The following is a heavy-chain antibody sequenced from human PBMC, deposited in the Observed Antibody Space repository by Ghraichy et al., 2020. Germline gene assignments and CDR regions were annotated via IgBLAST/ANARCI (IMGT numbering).Heavy chain of an antibody. Sequence: ASVKVSCKASGYTFTSYAMHWVRQAPGQRLEWMGWINAGNGNTKYSQKFQGRVTITRDTSASTAYMELSSLRSEDTAVYYCARWFRCSSTNCYRDYYFDYWGQGTLVTVSS. V-gene: IGHV1-3*01. CDR2: INAGNGNT. CDR1: GYTFTSYA. CDR3: ARWFRCSSTNCYRDYYFDY. J-gene: IGHJ4*02. D-gene: IGHD2-2*01.